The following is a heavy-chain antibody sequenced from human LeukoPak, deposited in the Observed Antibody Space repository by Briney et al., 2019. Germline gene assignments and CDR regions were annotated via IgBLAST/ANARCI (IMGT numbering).Heavy chain of an antibody. D-gene: IGHD3-9*01. CDR3: ARVHYDILTGTVNFDY. CDR1: GGSISSSNW. CDR2: IYHSGST. Sequence: SETLSLTCAVSGGSISSSNWWSWVRQPPGKGLEWIGEIYHSGSTNYNPSLKSRVTISVDKSKNQFSLKLSSVTAADTAVYYCARVHYDILTGTVNFDYWGQGTLVTISS. V-gene: IGHV4-4*02. J-gene: IGHJ4*02.